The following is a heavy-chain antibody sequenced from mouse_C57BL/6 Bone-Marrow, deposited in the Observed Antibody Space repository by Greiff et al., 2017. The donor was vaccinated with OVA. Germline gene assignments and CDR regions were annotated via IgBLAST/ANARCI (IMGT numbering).Heavy chain of an antibody. CDR2: IHPNSGST. CDR1: GYTFTSYW. J-gene: IGHJ3*01. CDR3: ARESHRSGFAY. Sequence: QVQLQQPGAELVKPGASVKLSCKASGYTFTSYWMHWVKQRPGQGLEWIGMIHPNSGSTNYNEKFKSKATLTVDKSSSTAYMQLSSLTSEDSAVCYCARESHRSGFAYWGQGALVTVSA. V-gene: IGHV1-64*01.